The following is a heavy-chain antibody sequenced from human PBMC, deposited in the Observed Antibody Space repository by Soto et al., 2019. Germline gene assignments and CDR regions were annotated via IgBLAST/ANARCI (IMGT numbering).Heavy chain of an antibody. Sequence: SETLSPTCTVSGGSLSSGTYYWSWIRQPPGKGLEWIGYIYHSGSSQSNPSLKSRVTISIDTSKNQFSLELRSVTAADTAVYYCARDLLDTTVDYYFDSWGPGRLVTVSS. V-gene: IGHV4-30-4*01. CDR2: IYHSGSS. CDR3: ARDLLDTTVDYYFDS. CDR1: GGSLSSGTYY. J-gene: IGHJ4*02. D-gene: IGHD4-17*01.